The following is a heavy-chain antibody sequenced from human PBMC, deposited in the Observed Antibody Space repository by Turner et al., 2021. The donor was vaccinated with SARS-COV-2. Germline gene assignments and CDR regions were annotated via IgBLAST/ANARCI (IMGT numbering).Heavy chain of an antibody. D-gene: IGHD3-10*01. Sequence: QLQLQESGPGLVKPSETLSLTCTVSGDSISSSPYHWGWIRQPPGKGREWVGSIYYSGNTYYNPSLKSRVAISVDTSKNQFSLRLSSVTAADTAVYYCAIQRPYGSGSYAPFYFDYWGRGTLVTVSS. CDR1: GDSISSSPYH. CDR3: AIQRPYGSGSYAPFYFDY. V-gene: IGHV4-39*01. J-gene: IGHJ4*02. CDR2: IYYSGNT.